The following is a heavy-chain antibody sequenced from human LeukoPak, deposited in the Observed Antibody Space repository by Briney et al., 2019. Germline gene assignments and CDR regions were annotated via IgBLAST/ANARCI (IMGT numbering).Heavy chain of an antibody. V-gene: IGHV1-18*01. D-gene: IGHD2-15*01. CDR3: ARADTIVVAGSTPVGSGFEY. CDR2: ISAHKGET. J-gene: IGHJ4*02. Sequence: ASVKVSCKTSGYTFTTYGISWLRQAPGQGLEWMGWISAHKGETEYAQKFQGRVTMTREISTSTAYMELQSLTSDDTAVYYRARADTIVVAGSTPVGSGFEYWGQGALITVS. CDR1: GYTFTTYG.